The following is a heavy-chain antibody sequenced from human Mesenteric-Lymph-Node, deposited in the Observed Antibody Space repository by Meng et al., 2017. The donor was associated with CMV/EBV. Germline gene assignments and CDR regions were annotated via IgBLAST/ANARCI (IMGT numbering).Heavy chain of an antibody. CDR1: GTFSSYA. CDR3: ATAGDGLYKHYYGMDV. V-gene: IGHV1-69*05. CDR2: IIPIFGTT. Sequence: GTFSSYAINWVRQAPGQGLEWMGGIIPIFGTTNYAQKFQGRVTITTDESTSTAYMELSSLRSEDTAVYYCATAGDGLYKHYYGMDVWGEGTTVTVSS. D-gene: IGHD5-24*01. J-gene: IGHJ6*04.